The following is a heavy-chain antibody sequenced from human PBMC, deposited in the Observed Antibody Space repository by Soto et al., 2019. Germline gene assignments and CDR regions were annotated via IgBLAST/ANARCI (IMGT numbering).Heavy chain of an antibody. J-gene: IGHJ6*02. Sequence: QVQLVQSGTEVKKPGASVKVSCKASGYTFTTYGINWVRQAPGQGLEWMGWITTYNGNTNYAQKFQGRVTMTTDTSTGTAYMELRSLTSDDTAVYYCARDLLGLAVSHYHYSAMDVWGQGTTVTVSS. CDR3: ARDLLGLAVSHYHYSAMDV. CDR1: GYTFTTYG. V-gene: IGHV1-18*04. CDR2: ITTYNGNT. D-gene: IGHD6-19*01.